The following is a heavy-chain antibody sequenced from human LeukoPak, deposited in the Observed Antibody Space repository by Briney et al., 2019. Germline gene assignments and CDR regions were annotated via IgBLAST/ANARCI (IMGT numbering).Heavy chain of an antibody. CDR1: GFTLSSYE. J-gene: IGHJ6*03. CDR3: ARTSSGWYFYMDV. Sequence: AGGSLRLSCTASGFTLSSYEMSWIRQAPGKGLEWVASIKKDGSEKNYVDSVKGRFTISRDNAKNPLYLQMNSLRAEDTAVYYCARTSSGWYFYMDVWGKGTTVTVSS. CDR2: IKKDGSEK. V-gene: IGHV3-7*01. D-gene: IGHD6-19*01.